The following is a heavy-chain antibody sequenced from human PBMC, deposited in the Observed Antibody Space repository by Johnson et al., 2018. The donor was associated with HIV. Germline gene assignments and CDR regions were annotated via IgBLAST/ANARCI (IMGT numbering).Heavy chain of an antibody. Sequence: QVQLVESGGGVVQPGRSLRLSCAASGFTFSSSAMHWVRQAPGKGLEWLAVISYDGSNKYYADSVKGRFTISRDNSKNTLDLQMNSLRPEDTAVYYLARDSRSSEYPEAFDIWGQGTMVTVSS. J-gene: IGHJ3*02. D-gene: IGHD3-22*01. CDR1: GFTFSSSA. CDR3: ARDSRSSEYPEAFDI. CDR2: ISYDGSNK. V-gene: IGHV3-30*04.